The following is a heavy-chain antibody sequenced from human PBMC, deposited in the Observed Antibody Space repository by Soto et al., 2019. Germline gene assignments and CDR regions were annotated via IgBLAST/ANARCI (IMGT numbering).Heavy chain of an antibody. V-gene: IGHV5-51*01. CDR2: IYPGDSDT. Sequence: GESLKISCKGSGYSFTSYWIGWVRQMPGKGLEWMGIIYPGDSDTRYSPSFQGQVTISADKAISTAYLQWSSLKASDTAMYYCARQSDFWSGYLSNWFDPWGQGTLVTVSS. CDR3: ARQSDFWSGYLSNWFDP. CDR1: GYSFTSYW. D-gene: IGHD3-3*01. J-gene: IGHJ5*02.